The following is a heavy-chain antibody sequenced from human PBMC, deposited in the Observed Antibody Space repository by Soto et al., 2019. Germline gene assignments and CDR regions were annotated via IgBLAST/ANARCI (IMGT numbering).Heavy chain of an antibody. D-gene: IGHD3-10*01. Sequence: QVQLVESGGGVVQPGRSLRLSCAASGFTFSSYGMHWVRPAPGKGLEWVAVIWYDGSNKYYADSVKGRFTISRDNSKNTLYLQMNSLRAEDTAVYYWARDSGHQFDYWGKGTLVTVSS. J-gene: IGHJ4*02. CDR1: GFTFSSYG. CDR2: IWYDGSNK. V-gene: IGHV3-33*01. CDR3: ARDSGHQFDY.